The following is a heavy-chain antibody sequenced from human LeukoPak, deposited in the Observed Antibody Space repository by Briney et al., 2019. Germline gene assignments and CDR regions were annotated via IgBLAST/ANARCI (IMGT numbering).Heavy chain of an antibody. CDR1: GYTFTSYG. CDR3: ARGAATGYYYYGMDV. CDR2: ISAYNGNT. Sequence: ASVKVSCKASGYTFTSYGISWVRQAPGQGLEWMEWISAYNGNTNYAQKLQGRVTMTTDTSTSTAYMELRSLRSDDTAVYYCARGAATGYYYYGMDVWGQGTTVTVSS. D-gene: IGHD3-10*01. V-gene: IGHV1-18*01. J-gene: IGHJ6*02.